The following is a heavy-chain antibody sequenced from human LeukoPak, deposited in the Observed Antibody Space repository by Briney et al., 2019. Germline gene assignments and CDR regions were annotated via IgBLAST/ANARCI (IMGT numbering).Heavy chain of an antibody. D-gene: IGHD4-11*01. Sequence: GGSLRLSCAASGFTFSSYAMSWVRQAPGKGLEWVSAISGGGGTTNYADSVKGRSTISRDNSKNTLYLRMNSLRAEDTAVYYCAKDVRSNYEAWGQGTLVTVSS. CDR2: ISGGGGTT. J-gene: IGHJ5*02. CDR1: GFTFSSYA. CDR3: AKDVRSNYEA. V-gene: IGHV3-23*01.